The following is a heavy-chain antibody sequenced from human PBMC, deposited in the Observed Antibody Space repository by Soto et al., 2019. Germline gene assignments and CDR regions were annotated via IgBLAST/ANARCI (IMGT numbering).Heavy chain of an antibody. D-gene: IGHD2-15*01. Sequence: QITLKESGPTLVKPTQTLTLTCTFSGFSLSAGAMGVGWIRQPPGKALEWLAVIYWDDDKRYSPSLKSRLTITKDTSKDQVVLIMTNMDPVDSATYYCARTPSFAAQLDYWGQGTLVTVSS. J-gene: IGHJ4*02. V-gene: IGHV2-5*02. CDR2: IYWDDDK. CDR3: ARTPSFAAQLDY. CDR1: GFSLSAGAMG.